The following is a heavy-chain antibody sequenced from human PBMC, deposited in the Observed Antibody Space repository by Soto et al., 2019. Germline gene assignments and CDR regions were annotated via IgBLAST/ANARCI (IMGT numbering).Heavy chain of an antibody. V-gene: IGHV1-46*01. CDR1: GYTFTSYD. J-gene: IGHJ6*04. CDR2: INPSGGST. D-gene: IGHD3-3*01. CDR3: ARRILGVLFEWLPLENLAV. Sequence: SVKVSCKASGYTFTSYDMHWVRQAPGQGLERMGIINPSGGSTSYAQKFQGRVTMTRNTSISTAYMELSSLRSEDTAVYYCARRILGVLFEWLPLENLAVWGKGTTVTVSS.